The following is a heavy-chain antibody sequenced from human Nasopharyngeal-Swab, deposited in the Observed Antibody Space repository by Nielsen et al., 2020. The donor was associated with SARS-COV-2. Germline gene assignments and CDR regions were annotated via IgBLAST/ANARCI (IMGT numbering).Heavy chain of an antibody. CDR1: GFDFRAYA. Sequence: GGSLRLSCKVSGFDFRAYAMHWVRQTPGKGLEWVALISFNSNNEHYADSVKGRFSISRDNSKNTLTLQMNSLRAGDSAVYYCARDQEGRYYDFWSGFFDYWGQGTLVTVSS. D-gene: IGHD3-3*01. CDR2: ISFNSNNE. V-gene: IGHV3-30*04. J-gene: IGHJ4*02. CDR3: ARDQEGRYYDFWSGFFDY.